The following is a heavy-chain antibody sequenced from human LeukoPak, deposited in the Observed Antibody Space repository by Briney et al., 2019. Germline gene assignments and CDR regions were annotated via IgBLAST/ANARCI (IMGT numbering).Heavy chain of an antibody. CDR2: IYYSGST. Sequence: SETLSLTCTVSGGSISSSNYYWGWIRRSPGKGLEWIGSIYYSGSTYYNPSLKSRVTISVDTSKNQFSLKLSSVTAADTAVYYCARDSGSSWSIDYWGQGTLVTVSS. CDR1: GGSISSSNYY. V-gene: IGHV4-39*07. J-gene: IGHJ4*02. D-gene: IGHD6-13*01. CDR3: ARDSGSSWSIDY.